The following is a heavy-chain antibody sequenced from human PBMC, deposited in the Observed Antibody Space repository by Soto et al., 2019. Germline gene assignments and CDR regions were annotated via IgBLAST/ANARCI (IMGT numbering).Heavy chain of an antibody. CDR3: ARVPFTPNWFDS. J-gene: IGHJ5*01. Sequence: KPSETLSLTCTVSGDSISSPDYYWSWIRQAPGKGLELIGYVYYRGSIYYTPSFESRVSISIDTSKNQFSLRLTSVTAADSAVYFCARVPFTPNWFDSWGQGILVTVSS. D-gene: IGHD3-16*01. CDR2: VYYRGSI. CDR1: GDSISSPDYY. V-gene: IGHV4-30-4*01.